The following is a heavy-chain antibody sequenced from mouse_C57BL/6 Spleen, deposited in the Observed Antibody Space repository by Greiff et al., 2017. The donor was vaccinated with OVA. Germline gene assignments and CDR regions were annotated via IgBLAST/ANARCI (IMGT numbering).Heavy chain of an antibody. D-gene: IGHD1-1*01. CDR1: GYTFTSYW. V-gene: IGHV1-50*01. CDR3: ARKDGYGSSPDY. CDR2: IDPSDSYT. J-gene: IGHJ2*01. Sequence: QVQLQQPGAELVKPGASVKLSCKASGYTFTSYWMPWVNQRPGQGLEWIGEIDPSDSYTNYNQKFKGKATLTVDTSSSTAYMQLSSLTSEDSAVYYCARKDGYGSSPDYWGQGTTLTVSS.